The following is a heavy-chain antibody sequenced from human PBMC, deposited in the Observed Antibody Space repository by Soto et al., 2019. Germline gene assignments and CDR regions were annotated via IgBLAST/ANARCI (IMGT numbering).Heavy chain of an antibody. CDR3: AKGSYGGNPKGYYFDY. J-gene: IGHJ4*02. V-gene: IGHV3-23*01. Sequence: GGSLRLSCAASGFTFSSYAMSWVRQAPGKGLEWVSAISGSGGSTYYADSVKGRFTISRDNSKNTLYLQMNSLRAEDTAVYYCAKGSYGGNPKGYYFDYWGQGTLVTVSS. CDR1: GFTFSSYA. CDR2: ISGSGGST. D-gene: IGHD4-17*01.